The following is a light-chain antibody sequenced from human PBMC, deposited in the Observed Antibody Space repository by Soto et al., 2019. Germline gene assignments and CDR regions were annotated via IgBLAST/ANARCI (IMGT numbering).Light chain of an antibody. CDR3: QSYDSRLSAVV. CDR1: SSNIGSNT. CDR2: DNS. J-gene: IGLJ2*01. Sequence: QSVLTQPPSASGTPGQRVTISCSGSSSNIGSNTVNWYQQLPGTAPKLLIYDNSNRPSGVPDRFSGSKSGTSASLAITGLQAEDGTDYYCQSYDSRLSAVVFGGGTKLTVL. V-gene: IGLV1-40*01.